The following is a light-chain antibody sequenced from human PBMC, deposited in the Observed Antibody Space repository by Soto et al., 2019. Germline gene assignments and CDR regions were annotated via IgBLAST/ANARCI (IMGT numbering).Light chain of an antibody. V-gene: IGLV2-8*01. Sequence: QSALTQPPSASGSPGQSVTISCTGTSSDAGGYNYVSWYQQHPGKAPKLMIYEVSKRPSGVPDRFSGSKSGNTASLTVSGLQAEDEADYYCSSYAGSSYVFGTGTKVTVL. CDR1: SSDAGGYNY. CDR2: EVS. CDR3: SSYAGSSYV. J-gene: IGLJ1*01.